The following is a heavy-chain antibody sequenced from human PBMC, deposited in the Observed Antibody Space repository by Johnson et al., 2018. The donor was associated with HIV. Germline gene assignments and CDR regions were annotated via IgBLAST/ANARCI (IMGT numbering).Heavy chain of an antibody. J-gene: IGHJ3*02. CDR3: ARESDSSGYYSDAFDI. CDR1: GFPFSSFW. CDR2: INQDGSEK. Sequence: EVQLVESGGGLVQPGGSLRLSCVVSGFPFSSFWMHWVRQTPGKGLEWVANINQDGSEKYYVDSVKGRFTISRDNAKNSLYLQMNSLRAEDTAVYYCARESDSSGYYSDAFDIWGQGTMVTVSS. D-gene: IGHD3-22*01. V-gene: IGHV3-7*03.